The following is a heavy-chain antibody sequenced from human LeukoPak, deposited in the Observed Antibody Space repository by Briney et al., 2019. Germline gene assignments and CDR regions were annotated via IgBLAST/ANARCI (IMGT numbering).Heavy chain of an antibody. D-gene: IGHD3-22*01. J-gene: IGHJ4*02. V-gene: IGHV1-2*06. CDR2: INPNSGGT. Sequence: ASVKVSCRASGYTLTDYYMHWVRQAPGQGLEWMGRINPNSGGTNYAQKFQGRVTMTRDTSISTVYMELSRLRSDDTAVYYCARVGYYESSGYYEYWGQGTLVTVSS. CDR1: GYTLTDYY. CDR3: ARVGYYESSGYYEY.